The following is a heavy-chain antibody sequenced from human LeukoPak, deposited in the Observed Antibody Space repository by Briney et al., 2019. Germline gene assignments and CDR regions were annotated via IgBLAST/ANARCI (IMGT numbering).Heavy chain of an antibody. J-gene: IGHJ4*02. CDR1: GYTFTGYY. CDR2: INPNSGGT. Sequence: ASVKVSCKASGYTFTGYYIHWVRQAPGQGLEWMGWINPNSGGTNYAQKFKGRVTMTRDTSTSTAYMELSRLRSDDTAVYYCARDPYYGSGSYYPLDYWGQGTLVTVSS. V-gene: IGHV1-2*02. D-gene: IGHD3-10*01. CDR3: ARDPYYGSGSYYPLDY.